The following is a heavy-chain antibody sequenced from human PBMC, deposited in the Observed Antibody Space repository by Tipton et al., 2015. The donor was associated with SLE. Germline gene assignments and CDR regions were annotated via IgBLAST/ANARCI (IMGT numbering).Heavy chain of an antibody. Sequence: TLSLTCTVSGDSITSFNQYCGWIRQPPGRRLEYLASLYHSGDTYYNPSLRSRLTISMDTSKNQFSLRLRSVTAADTAVYYCVRINSGASRLFDYWGQGMLVAVSS. J-gene: IGHJ4*02. CDR1: GDSITSFNQY. D-gene: IGHD1-26*01. CDR2: LYHSGDT. V-gene: IGHV4-39*07. CDR3: VRINSGASRLFDY.